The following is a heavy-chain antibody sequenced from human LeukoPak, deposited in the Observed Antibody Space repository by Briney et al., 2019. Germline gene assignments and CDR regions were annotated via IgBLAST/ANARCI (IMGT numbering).Heavy chain of an antibody. CDR2: IREDGSNK. V-gene: IGHV3-30*02. CDR1: GFTFSIYG. D-gene: IGHD6-19*01. Sequence: GGSLRLSCAASGFTFSIYGMNWLRQAPGKGLERVAVIREDGSNKYYADSVKGRFTISRDNSKNTLYLQMNSLRAEDTAVYYCAKDSRWLEGHDYWGEGTLVTVSS. CDR3: AKDSRWLEGHDY. J-gene: IGHJ4*02.